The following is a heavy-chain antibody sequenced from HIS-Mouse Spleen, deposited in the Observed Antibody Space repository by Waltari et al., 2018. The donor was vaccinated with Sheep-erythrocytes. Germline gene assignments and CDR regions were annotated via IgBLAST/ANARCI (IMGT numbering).Heavy chain of an antibody. V-gene: IGHV2-70*11. CDR2: IDWDDDK. D-gene: IGHD3-3*01. CDR3: ARAPSYYDFWSGYYIGDAFDI. J-gene: IGHJ3*02. Sequence: KALEWLARIDWDDDKYYSTSLKTRLTISKDTSKNQVVLTMTNMDPVDTATYYCARAPSYYDFWSGYYIGDAFDIWGQGTMVTVSS.